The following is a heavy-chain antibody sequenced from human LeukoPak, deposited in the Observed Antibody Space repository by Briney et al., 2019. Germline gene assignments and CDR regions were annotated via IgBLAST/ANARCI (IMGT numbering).Heavy chain of an antibody. J-gene: IGHJ5*02. Sequence: GGSLRLSCAASGFTFSSYWMHWVRQVPGKGLVWVSRINSDGSSTSYADSVKGRFTISRDNAKNTLYLQMNSLRAEDTAVYYCARDLRGITIFGVVIRENWFDPWGQGTLVTVSS. D-gene: IGHD3-3*01. CDR3: ARDLRGITIFGVVIRENWFDP. CDR2: INSDGSST. CDR1: GFTFSSYW. V-gene: IGHV3-74*01.